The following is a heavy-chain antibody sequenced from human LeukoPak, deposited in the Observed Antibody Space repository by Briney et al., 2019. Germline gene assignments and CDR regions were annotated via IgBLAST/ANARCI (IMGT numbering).Heavy chain of an antibody. V-gene: IGHV3-30*02. CDR2: ILSDGSKT. J-gene: IGHJ4*02. CDR3: AKVPKPYDFWSGYHERGIDY. Sequence: PGGSLRLSCAASGFTFSSDAMHWVRQAPGKGLEWVAIILSDGSKTYYPDSVRGRFTISRDNSKNTLYLQMNSLRAEDTAVYYCAKVPKPYDFWSGYHERGIDYWGQGTLVTVSS. CDR1: GFTFSSDA. D-gene: IGHD3-3*01.